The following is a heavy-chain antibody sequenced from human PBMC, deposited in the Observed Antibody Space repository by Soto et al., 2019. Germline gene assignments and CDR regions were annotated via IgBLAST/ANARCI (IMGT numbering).Heavy chain of an antibody. J-gene: IGHJ2*01. V-gene: IGHV1-69*12. Sequence: QVQLVQSGAEVKKPGASVTVSCKASGGTFSSYTISWVRQAPGQGLEWMGGIIPIFGTANYAQKFQGRVTITADESTSTAYMELSSLRSEDTAVYYCARGNHRWLQLWYFDLWGSGTLVTGSS. CDR1: GGTFSSYT. D-gene: IGHD5-12*01. CDR2: IIPIFGTA. CDR3: ARGNHRWLQLWYFDL.